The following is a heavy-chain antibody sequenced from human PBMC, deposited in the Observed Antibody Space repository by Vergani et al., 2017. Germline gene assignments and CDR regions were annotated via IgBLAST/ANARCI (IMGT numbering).Heavy chain of an antibody. CDR1: GGSISSGGYY. Sequence: QVQLQESGPGLVKPSQTLSLTCTVSGGSISSGGYYWSWIRQHPGKGLEWIGYIYYSGSTYYNPSLKSRVTISVATSKNQFSLKLSSVTAADTAVYYCARTPRGARWALNWYFDLWGRGTLVTVSS. CDR2: IYYSGST. V-gene: IGHV4-31*03. J-gene: IGHJ2*01. D-gene: IGHD3-16*01. CDR3: ARTPRGARWALNWYFDL.